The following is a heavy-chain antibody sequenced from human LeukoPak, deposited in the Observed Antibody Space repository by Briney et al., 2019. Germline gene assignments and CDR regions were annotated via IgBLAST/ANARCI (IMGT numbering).Heavy chain of an antibody. V-gene: IGHV1-2*02. CDR1: GYTFTAYY. J-gene: IGHJ4*02. CDR2: INPNSGAT. D-gene: IGHD6-13*01. Sequence: ASVKVSCKASGYTFTAYYMHWVRQAPGQGLEWMGWINPNSGATYYEQKFQGRVTMTRDTSISIAYMEVSRLRSDDSAVYYCARYMAAAGTFDYWGQGTLVTVSS. CDR3: ARYMAAAGTFDY.